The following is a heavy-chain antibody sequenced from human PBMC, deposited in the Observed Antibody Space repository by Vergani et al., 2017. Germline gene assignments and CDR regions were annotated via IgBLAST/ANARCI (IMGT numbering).Heavy chain of an antibody. CDR1: GYSFNSYW. CDR2: INPDDSHI. J-gene: IGHJ1*01. V-gene: IGHV5-51*03. CDR3: ARPGLVVGFQH. Sequence: EVQLVQSGAEVKKPGESLKISCKGSGYSFNSYWIGWVRQMPGKGLEWMGIINPDDSHIRYSPSFQGQVTISAAKSTSTAYLQWSSLKASDTAIYYCARPGLVVGFQHWGQGTLVTVSS. D-gene: IGHD3-22*01.